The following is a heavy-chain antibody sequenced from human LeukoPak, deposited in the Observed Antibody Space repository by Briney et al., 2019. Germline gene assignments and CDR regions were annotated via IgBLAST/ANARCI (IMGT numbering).Heavy chain of an antibody. V-gene: IGHV3-43*02. Sequence: GGSLRLSCAASGFTFDDYAMHWVRQAPGKGLEWVSLISGDGGSTYYADSVKGRFTVSRDNSKNSLYLQMNSLRTEDTALYYCTKDMRCSLFFDIWGQGTMVTVSS. J-gene: IGHJ3*02. D-gene: IGHD4/OR15-4a*01. CDR3: TKDMRCSLFFDI. CDR2: ISGDGGST. CDR1: GFTFDDYA.